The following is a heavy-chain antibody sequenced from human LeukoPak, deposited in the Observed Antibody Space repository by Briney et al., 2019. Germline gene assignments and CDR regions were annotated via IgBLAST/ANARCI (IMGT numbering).Heavy chain of an antibody. CDR3: ARSVVRGLFYYYYYMDV. V-gene: IGHV1-69*13. J-gene: IGHJ6*03. Sequence: GASVKVSCKASGGTFSSYAISWVRQAPGQGLEWMGGIIPIFGTANYAQKFQGRVTTTADESTSTAYMELSSLRSEDTAVYYCARSVVRGLFYYYYYMDVWGKGTTVTVSS. CDR2: IIPIFGTA. D-gene: IGHD3-10*01. CDR1: GGTFSSYA.